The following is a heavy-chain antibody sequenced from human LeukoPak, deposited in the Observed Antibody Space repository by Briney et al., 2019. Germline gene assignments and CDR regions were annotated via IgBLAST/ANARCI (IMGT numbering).Heavy chain of an antibody. CDR1: GFTFSSYS. D-gene: IGHD2-15*01. V-gene: IGHV3-21*01. J-gene: IGHJ6*02. Sequence: GGSLRLSCAASGFTFSSYSMNWVRQAPGKGLEWVLSISSSSSYIYYADSVKGRFTISRDNAKNSLYLQMNSLRAEDTAVYYCARAPVVFDKNNYYDYYGMDVWGQGTTVTVSS. CDR3: ARAPVVFDKNNYYDYYGMDV. CDR2: ISSSSSYI.